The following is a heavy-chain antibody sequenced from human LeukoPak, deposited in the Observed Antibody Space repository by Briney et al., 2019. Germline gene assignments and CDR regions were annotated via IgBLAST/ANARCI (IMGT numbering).Heavy chain of an antibody. CDR3: ARGRGYCSGASCDIDY. Sequence: GGSLRLSCAASGFTFSSWSMNWVRQAPGKGLEWVSNIISRGDTTHYADSVKGRSSISRDNAKNFVFLQLNSLRAEDTAVYYCARGRGYCSGASCDIDYWGQGTLVTVSS. D-gene: IGHD2-8*02. CDR2: IISRGDTT. V-gene: IGHV3-48*04. CDR1: GFTFSSWS. J-gene: IGHJ4*02.